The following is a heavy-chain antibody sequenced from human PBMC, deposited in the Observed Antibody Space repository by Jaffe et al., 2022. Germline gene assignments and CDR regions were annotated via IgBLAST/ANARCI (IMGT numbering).Heavy chain of an antibody. CDR1: GFTFSDYA. J-gene: IGHJ6*03. CDR2: MSGSGGST. D-gene: IGHD6-13*01. V-gene: IGHV3-23*01. CDR3: AKSPGGSSWSYYHYYMDV. Sequence: EVQLLESGGGLVQPGGSLRLSCAASGFTFSDYAMSWVRQAPGKGLEWVSTMSGSGGSTYYADSVKGRFTISRDNSKNTLYLQMNSLRAEDTAVYYCAKSPGGSSWSYYHYYMDVWGKGTTVTVSS.